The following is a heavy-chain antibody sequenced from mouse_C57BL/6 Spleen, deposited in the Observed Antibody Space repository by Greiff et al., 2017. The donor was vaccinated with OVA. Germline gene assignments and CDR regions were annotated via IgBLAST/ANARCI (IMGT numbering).Heavy chain of an antibody. Sequence: VQLQQSGAELVRPGASVKLSCTASGFNIKDYYMHWVKQRPEQGLEWIGRIDPEDGDTEYAPKFQGKATMTADTSSNTAYLQLSSLTSEDTAVYYCTTHGNYYGSSYEYFDYWGQGITLTVSS. CDR3: TTHGNYYGSSYEYFDY. CDR2: IDPEDGDT. V-gene: IGHV14-1*01. D-gene: IGHD1-1*01. J-gene: IGHJ2*01. CDR1: GFNIKDYY.